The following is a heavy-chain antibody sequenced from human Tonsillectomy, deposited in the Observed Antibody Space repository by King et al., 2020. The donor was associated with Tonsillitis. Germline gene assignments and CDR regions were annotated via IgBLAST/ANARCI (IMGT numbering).Heavy chain of an antibody. Sequence: QLVQSGAEVKKPGDSVKLSCKTSGYTFTNYDMHWVRQAPGQSLEGMGRINGGDGPTKYSKKFQGRLTITRDTSGTTAYMDLGSLRSEDTAVYYCARDFSSAWYGIYYYYMDVWGKGTTVTVSS. CDR1: GYTFTNYD. J-gene: IGHJ6*03. CDR3: ARDFSSAWYGIYYYYMDV. D-gene: IGHD6-19*01. CDR2: INGGDGPT. V-gene: IGHV1-3*01.